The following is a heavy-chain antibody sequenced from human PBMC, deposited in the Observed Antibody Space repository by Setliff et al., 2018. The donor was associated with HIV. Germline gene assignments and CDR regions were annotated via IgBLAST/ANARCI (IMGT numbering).Heavy chain of an antibody. CDR3: AKDRSGSYRTFDY. D-gene: IGHD1-26*01. Sequence: PSETLSPTCTVSGASSIYYWGWIRQPPGKGLEWIGSVYHRGNTYYNPSLKSRLTISIDTSKNQFSLELNSVTAADTAVYYCAKDRSGSYRTFDYWGPGILVTVSS. CDR1: GASSIYY. J-gene: IGHJ4*02. V-gene: IGHV4-39*07. CDR2: VYHRGNT.